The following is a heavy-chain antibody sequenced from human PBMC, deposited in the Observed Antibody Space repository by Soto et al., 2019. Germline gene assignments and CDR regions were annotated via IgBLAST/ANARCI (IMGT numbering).Heavy chain of an antibody. J-gene: IGHJ5*02. V-gene: IGHV3-15*07. CDR3: TTERVDYRKYWFDP. D-gene: IGHD4-4*01. Sequence: SVSNAWMNWVRQAPGKGLEWVGRIKSKTDGGTTDYAAPVKGRFTISRDDSKNTLYLQMNSLKTENTAVYYCTTERVDYRKYWFDPWGQGTLVTVSS. CDR2: IKSKTDGGTT. CDR1: SVSNAW.